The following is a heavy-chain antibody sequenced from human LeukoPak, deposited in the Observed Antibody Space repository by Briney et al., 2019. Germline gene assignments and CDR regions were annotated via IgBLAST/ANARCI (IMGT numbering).Heavy chain of an antibody. CDR1: GFTFDDYA. D-gene: IGHD2-2*02. CDR2: ISWDGGST. Sequence: GGSLRLSCTASGFTFDDYAMHRVRQAPGKGLEWVSLISWDGGSTYYADSVKGRFTISRDNSKNSLYLQMNSLRAEDTALYYCAKEGSGCSSTSCYRGGNWFDPWGQGTLVTVSS. J-gene: IGHJ5*02. V-gene: IGHV3-43D*04. CDR3: AKEGSGCSSTSCYRGGNWFDP.